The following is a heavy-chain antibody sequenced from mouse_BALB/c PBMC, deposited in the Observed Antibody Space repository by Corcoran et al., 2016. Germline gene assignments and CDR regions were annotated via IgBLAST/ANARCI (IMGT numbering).Heavy chain of an antibody. CDR1: GFNIKDTY. J-gene: IGHJ2*01. V-gene: IGHV14-3*02. CDR2: IDPANGNT. D-gene: IGHD1-1*01. CDR3: ARGTTVVADY. Sequence: EVQRQQSGAEIVKPGASVKLSCTASGFNIKDTYMHWVKQRPEQGLEWIGRIDPANGNTKYDPKFQGKATITADTSSNTAYLQLSSLTSEDTAVYYCARGTTVVADYWGQGTTLTVSS.